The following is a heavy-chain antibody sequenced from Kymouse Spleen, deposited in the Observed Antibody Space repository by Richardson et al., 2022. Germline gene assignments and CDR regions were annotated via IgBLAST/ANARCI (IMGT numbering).Heavy chain of an antibody. D-gene: IGHD6-19*01. CDR3: AKGYSSVDY. Sequence: QVQLVESGGGVVQPGRSLRLSCAASGFTFSSYGMHWVRQAPGKGLEWVAVISYDGSNKYYADSVKGRFTISRDNSKNTLYLQMNSLRAEDTAVYYCAKGYSSVDYWGQGTLVTVSS. CDR1: GFTFSSYG. CDR2: ISYDGSNK. V-gene: IGHV3-30*18. J-gene: IGHJ4*02.